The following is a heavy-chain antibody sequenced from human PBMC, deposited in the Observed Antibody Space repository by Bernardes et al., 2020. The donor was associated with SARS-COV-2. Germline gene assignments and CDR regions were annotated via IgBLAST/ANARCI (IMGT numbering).Heavy chain of an antibody. CDR2: IYYSGST. CDR1: GGSISSYY. Sequence: SESLSLTCTVSGGSISSYYWSWIRQPPGKGLEWIGYIYYSGSTNYNPSLKSRVTISVDTSKNQFSLKLSSVTAADTAVYYCARRRYDFWSGYFDPWGQGTLVTVSS. V-gene: IGHV4-59*08. J-gene: IGHJ5*02. D-gene: IGHD3-3*01. CDR3: ARRRYDFWSGYFDP.